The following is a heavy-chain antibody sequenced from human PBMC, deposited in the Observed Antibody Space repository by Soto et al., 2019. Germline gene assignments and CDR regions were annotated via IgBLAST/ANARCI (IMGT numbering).Heavy chain of an antibody. Sequence: PGGSLRLSFAASGFTFSSYAMAWARQAPGKGLDWVSAISGSGGSTYYADSVKGRFTISRDNSKNTLYLQMNSLRAEDTAVYYCAKWTLAAGIAEYFQHWGQGTLVTVSS. CDR1: GFTFSSYA. D-gene: IGHD6-13*01. J-gene: IGHJ1*01. V-gene: IGHV3-23*01. CDR2: ISGSGGST. CDR3: AKWTLAAGIAEYFQH.